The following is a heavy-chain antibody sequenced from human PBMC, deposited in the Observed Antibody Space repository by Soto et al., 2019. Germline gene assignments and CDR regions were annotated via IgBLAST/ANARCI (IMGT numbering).Heavy chain of an antibody. Sequence: ASVKVSCKVSGYTLTELSMHWVRQAPGKGLEWMGGFDPEDGETIYAQKFQGRVTMTEDTSTDTAYMELSSLRSEDTAVYYCATGWSMTTVTRNDAFDIWGQGTMVTVSS. J-gene: IGHJ3*02. CDR3: ATGWSMTTVTRNDAFDI. CDR2: FDPEDGET. CDR1: GYTLTELS. V-gene: IGHV1-24*01. D-gene: IGHD4-4*01.